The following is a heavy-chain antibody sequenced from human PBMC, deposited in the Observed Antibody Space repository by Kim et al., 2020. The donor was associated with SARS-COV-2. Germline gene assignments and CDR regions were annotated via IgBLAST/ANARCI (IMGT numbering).Heavy chain of an antibody. V-gene: IGHV3-7*01. Sequence: GGSLRLSCAASGFIFSNYWMSWVRQAPGKGLEWVANIKQDGSEKYYADSVKGRFTVSRDNAKNSLFLQMNSLRAEDTALYNCARGGSGNWYFDSWGQGTLVTVSS. D-gene: IGHD1-1*01. CDR2: IKQDGSEK. CDR1: GFIFSNYW. CDR3: ARGGSGNWYFDS. J-gene: IGHJ4*02.